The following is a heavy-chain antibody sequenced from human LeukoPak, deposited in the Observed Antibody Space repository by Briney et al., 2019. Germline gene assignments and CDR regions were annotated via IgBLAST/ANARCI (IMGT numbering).Heavy chain of an antibody. CDR3: ARGSGSYFYYYYMDV. V-gene: IGHV4-39*01. CDR2: IFYSGTT. J-gene: IGHJ6*03. Sequence: PSETLSLTCTVSGGSIGGGSYYWGWIRQPPGKGLEWIGNIFYSGTTYYNPSLKSRVTISVDTSKNQFSLKVTSVTAADTAVYYCARGSGSYFYYYYMDVWGKGTTVAVS. CDR1: GGSIGGGSYY. D-gene: IGHD1-26*01.